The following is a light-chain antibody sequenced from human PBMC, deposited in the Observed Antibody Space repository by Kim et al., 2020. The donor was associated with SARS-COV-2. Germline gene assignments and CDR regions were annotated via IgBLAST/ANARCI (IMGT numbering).Light chain of an antibody. CDR2: AAS. J-gene: IGKJ5*01. V-gene: IGKV1-39*01. Sequence: DIQMTQSPSSLSASVGDGVTITCRASQSIRTYLNWYQQKPGKAPKLLIYAASSLQSGVPSRFSGSGSGTDFTLTISSLQPEDFATYYCQQSYSTPQVTFGQGTRLEIK. CDR3: QQSYSTPQVT. CDR1: QSIRTY.